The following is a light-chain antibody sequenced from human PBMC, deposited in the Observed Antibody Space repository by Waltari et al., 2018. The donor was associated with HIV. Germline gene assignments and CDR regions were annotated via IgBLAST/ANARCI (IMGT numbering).Light chain of an antibody. CDR2: DND. CDR1: SSNLGTNY. V-gene: IGLV1-51*01. J-gene: IGLJ2*01. CDR3: GAWDSSLSVVV. Sequence: QSVLTQPPPVSAAPGQKLTIYCSGSSSNLGTNYVSWSHQDPGTAPKLLIYDNDERPSGIPDRFSGSKSGTSATLGITGLQTGDEADYYCGAWDSSLSVVVFGGGTKLTVL.